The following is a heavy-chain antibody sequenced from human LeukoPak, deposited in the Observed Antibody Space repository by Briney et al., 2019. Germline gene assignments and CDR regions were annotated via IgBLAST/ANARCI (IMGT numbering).Heavy chain of an antibody. D-gene: IGHD3-3*01. Sequence: ASVKVSCKASGYTFTNYDVIWVRQATGQGLEWMGRVNPNSSNTGYAKKFQGRVTVTRNTAISTVYMELTSLTSEDTAVYYCARLEREAEYDFSRWVYYYYMDVWGKGTTVSVSS. CDR1: GYTFTNYD. J-gene: IGHJ6*03. CDR2: VNPNSSNT. V-gene: IGHV1-8*02. CDR3: ARLEREAEYDFSRWVYYYYMDV.